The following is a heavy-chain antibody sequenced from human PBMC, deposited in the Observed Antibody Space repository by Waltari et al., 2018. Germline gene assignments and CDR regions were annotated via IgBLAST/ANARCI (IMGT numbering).Heavy chain of an antibody. V-gene: IGHV3-30*18. Sequence: QVQLVASGGGVVQPGRSLRLSCAASGFTFSAYGMHWVRQAPGKGLEWVAVMSYDGRNRNYADSVKGRVTISRDSSNNTLYLQMNSLRAEDTAVYYCAKDDGRGLCFDYWGQGTLVTVSS. CDR3: AKDDGRGLCFDY. J-gene: IGHJ4*02. D-gene: IGHD1-26*01. CDR1: GFTFSAYG. CDR2: MSYDGRNR.